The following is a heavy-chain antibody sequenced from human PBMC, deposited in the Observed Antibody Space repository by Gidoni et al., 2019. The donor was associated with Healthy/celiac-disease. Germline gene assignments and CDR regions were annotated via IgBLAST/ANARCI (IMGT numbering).Heavy chain of an antibody. CDR3: ARDRRYSGYDYYFDY. CDR2: IYYSGST. Sequence: QVQLQESGPGLVKPSETLSLTCTVSGGSISSYYWSWIRQPPGKGLEWIGYIYYSGSTNYNPSLKSRVTISVDTSKNKFSLKLSSVTAADTAVYYGARDRRYSGYDYYFDYWGQGTLVTVSS. D-gene: IGHD5-12*01. V-gene: IGHV4-59*01. J-gene: IGHJ4*02. CDR1: GGSISSYY.